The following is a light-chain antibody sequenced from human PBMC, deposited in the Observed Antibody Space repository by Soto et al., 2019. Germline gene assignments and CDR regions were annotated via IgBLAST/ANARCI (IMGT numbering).Light chain of an antibody. V-gene: IGKV4-1*01. J-gene: IGKJ5*01. Sequence: DFVMTQSPDSLAVSLGERATINCTSSQSVLSSSNNKNYLAWFQQKPGQPPKLLIYWASTRKSGVPDRFIGSGSGTDFTLTFANLQAGDVAVYYCQQYHSDPITFGQGTRLENK. CDR1: QSVLSSSNNKNY. CDR3: QQYHSDPIT. CDR2: WAS.